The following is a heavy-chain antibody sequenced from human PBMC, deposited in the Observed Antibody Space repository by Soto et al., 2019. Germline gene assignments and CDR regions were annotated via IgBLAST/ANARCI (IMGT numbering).Heavy chain of an antibody. D-gene: IGHD1-1*01. V-gene: IGHV1-8*01. J-gene: IGHJ4*02. CDR2: MNPYNGNA. CDR3: ARRKERSGPHYFDS. Sequence: QVQLVQSGAEVKKPGASVKVSCKASGYSFITYDINWVRQAPGQGLEWMGWMNPYNGNAGYAQKFQGRVTMTRNTSISTAYMELSSLRSNDTAVYFCARRKERSGPHYFDSWGQGPLVTVS. CDR1: GYSFITYD.